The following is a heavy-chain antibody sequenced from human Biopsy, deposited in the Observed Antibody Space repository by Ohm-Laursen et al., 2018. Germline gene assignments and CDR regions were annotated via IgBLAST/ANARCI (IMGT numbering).Heavy chain of an antibody. CDR1: GVTFDTYA. Sequence: GASVKVSCKASGVTFDTYAFGWVRQAPGQGLEWMGGRIPYFNTIYYARNFQDRVVITADRSARTTDMQLSGLRPDDTAVYYCGGGQRGPPIGVTVPGDAFDLWGPGTMVTVSP. CDR3: GGGQRGPPIGVTVPGDAFDL. CDR2: RIPYFNTI. J-gene: IGHJ3*01. V-gene: IGHV1-69*13. D-gene: IGHD2/OR15-2a*01.